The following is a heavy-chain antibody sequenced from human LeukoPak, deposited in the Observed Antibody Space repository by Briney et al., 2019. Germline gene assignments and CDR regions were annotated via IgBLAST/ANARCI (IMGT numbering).Heavy chain of an antibody. D-gene: IGHD6-13*01. J-gene: IGHJ5*02. Sequence: ASVKVSCKASGYTFTSYGISWVRQAPGQGLEWMGWISAYNGNTNYAQKLQGRVTMTTDTSTSTAYMELRSLRSDGTAVYYCARADAAGALTNWFDPWGQGTLVTVSS. CDR2: ISAYNGNT. V-gene: IGHV1-18*01. CDR1: GYTFTSYG. CDR3: ARADAAGALTNWFDP.